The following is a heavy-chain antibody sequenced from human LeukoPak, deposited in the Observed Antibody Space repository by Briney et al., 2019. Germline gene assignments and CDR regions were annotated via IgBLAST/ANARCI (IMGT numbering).Heavy chain of an antibody. D-gene: IGHD2-21*01. CDR3: ARAGHTPTHDAFDI. J-gene: IGHJ3*02. CDR1: GGSISSGGYY. CDR2: IYYSGST. V-gene: IGHV4-31*03. Sequence: SQTLSLTCTVSGGSISSGGYYWSWLRQHPGKGLEWIGYIYYSGSTYYNPSLKSRVTISVDTSKNQFSLKLSSVTAADTAVYYCARAGHTPTHDAFDIWGQGTMVTVSS.